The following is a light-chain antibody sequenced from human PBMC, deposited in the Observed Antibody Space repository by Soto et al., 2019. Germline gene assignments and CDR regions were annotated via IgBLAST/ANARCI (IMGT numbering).Light chain of an antibody. CDR1: GGNIASNF. CDR3: AAWDDSLNGPV. CDR2: EDS. Sequence: NFMLTQPQSVSESPGKTVTISCTRSGGNIASNFVQWYQQRPGRAPTTVIYEDSQRPSGIPDRFSGSKSGTSASLAISGLQSEDEADYYCAAWDDSLNGPVFGGGTKLTVL. J-gene: IGLJ3*02. V-gene: IGLV6-57*04.